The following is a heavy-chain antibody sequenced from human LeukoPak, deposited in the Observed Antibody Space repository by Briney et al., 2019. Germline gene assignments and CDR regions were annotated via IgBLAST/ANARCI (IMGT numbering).Heavy chain of an antibody. CDR2: ISKDGSNK. CDR3: ARDFAWLADY. J-gene: IGHJ4*02. Sequence: GGSLRLSCAASGFTFSRYAMHWVRQAPGKGLEWVAVISKDGSNKCYADSVKGRFTISRDNSKNTLYLQMDSLRAEDTAVYYCARDFAWLADYWGLGTLVTVSS. CDR1: GFTFSRYA. D-gene: IGHD6-19*01. V-gene: IGHV3-30-3*01.